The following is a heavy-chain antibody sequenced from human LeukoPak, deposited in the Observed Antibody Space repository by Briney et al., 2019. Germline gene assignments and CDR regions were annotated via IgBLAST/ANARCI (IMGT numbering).Heavy chain of an antibody. V-gene: IGHV3-48*04. CDR2: ISSSSSTI. CDR1: GFTFSSYS. J-gene: IGHJ6*02. Sequence: PGGSLRLSCAASGFTFSSYSMTWVRQAPGKGLEWVSYISSSSSTIYYADPVKGRFTISRDNAKNSLYLQMNSLRAEDTAVYYCAREGYYGSGSFYGMDVWGQGTTVTVSS. D-gene: IGHD3-10*01. CDR3: AREGYYGSGSFYGMDV.